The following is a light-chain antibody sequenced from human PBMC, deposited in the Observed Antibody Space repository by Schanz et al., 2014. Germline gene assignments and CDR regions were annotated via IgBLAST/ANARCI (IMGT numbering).Light chain of an antibody. J-gene: IGLJ1*01. Sequence: QSALTQPASVSGSPGQSITISCTGTSSDIGGYNFVSWYQQHPGKAPKLMIYDVSNRPSGVSNRFSGSKSGNTASLTISGLQAEDEADYYCSSYADSSTLFGPGTKLTVL. CDR2: DVS. V-gene: IGLV2-14*01. CDR1: SSDIGGYNF. CDR3: SSYADSSTL.